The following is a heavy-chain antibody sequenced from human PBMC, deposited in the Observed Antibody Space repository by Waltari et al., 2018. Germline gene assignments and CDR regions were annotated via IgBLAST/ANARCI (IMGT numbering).Heavy chain of an antibody. V-gene: IGHV1-8*03. Sequence: QVQLVQSGAEEKKHGDSVKVSCKASGYTFTSYDSNWVRQATGQALEWMGWMNPNSGNTGYAQKFQGRVTITRNTSISTAYMELSSLRSEDTAVYYCARGIVGATLWVDPWGQGTLVTVSS. CDR1: GYTFTSYD. CDR3: ARGIVGATLWVDP. J-gene: IGHJ5*02. CDR2: MNPNSGNT. D-gene: IGHD1-26*01.